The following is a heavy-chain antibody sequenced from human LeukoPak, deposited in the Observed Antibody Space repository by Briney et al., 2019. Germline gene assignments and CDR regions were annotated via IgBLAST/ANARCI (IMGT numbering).Heavy chain of an antibody. CDR3: ARSRTEYYYMDV. D-gene: IGHD1-1*01. V-gene: IGHV3-48*01. J-gene: IGHJ6*03. Sequence: GGSLRLSCAASGFTFSSYSMNWVRQAPGKGLEWVSYISSSSSTIYYADSVKGRFTISRDNAKNSLYLQMNSLRAEDTAVYYCARSRTEYYYMDVWGKGTTVTVSS. CDR1: GFTFSSYS. CDR2: ISSSSSTI.